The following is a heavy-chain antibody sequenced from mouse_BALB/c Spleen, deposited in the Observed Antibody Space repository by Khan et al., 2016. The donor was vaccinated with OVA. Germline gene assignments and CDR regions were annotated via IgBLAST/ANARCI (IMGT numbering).Heavy chain of an antibody. Sequence: QMQLEESGAELAKPGASVKMSCKASGYTFINYWILWVKQRPGQGLEWIGYINPSTAYTEYNQNFKDKATLTADNSSRTAYMQLSSLTSEDSADYYCARRGLRWDFDYWGQGTTLTVSS. CDR1: GYTFINYW. V-gene: IGHV1-7*01. J-gene: IGHJ2*01. CDR2: INPSTAYT. CDR3: ARRGLRWDFDY. D-gene: IGHD1-1*01.